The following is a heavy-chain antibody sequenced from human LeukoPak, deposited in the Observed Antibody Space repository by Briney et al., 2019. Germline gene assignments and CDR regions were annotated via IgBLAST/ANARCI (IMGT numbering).Heavy chain of an antibody. CDR3: TRYGDRRGGNWFDP. Sequence: PGGSLRLSCAASGFTFSGSAMHWVRQASGKGLEWVGRIRSKATSYATAYAASVKGRFTISRDDSKNTAYLQMNSLKTEDTAVYYCTRYGDRRGGNWFDPWGQGTLVTVSS. CDR2: IRSKATSYAT. V-gene: IGHV3-73*01. CDR1: GFTFSGSA. D-gene: IGHD4-17*01. J-gene: IGHJ5*02.